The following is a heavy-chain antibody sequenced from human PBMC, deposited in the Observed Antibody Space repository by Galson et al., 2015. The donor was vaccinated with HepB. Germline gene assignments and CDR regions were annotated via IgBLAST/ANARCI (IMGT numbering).Heavy chain of an antibody. CDR2: MNPNSGNT. V-gene: IGHV1-8*01. CDR1: GYTFTSYD. Sequence: SVKVSCKASGYTFTSYDINWVRQATGQGLEWMGWMNPNSGNTGYAQKFQGRVTMTRNTSISTAYMELSSLRSEDTAVYYCAIRRNYYDSSGYSWFDPWGQGTLVTVSS. D-gene: IGHD3-22*01. J-gene: IGHJ5*02. CDR3: AIRRNYYDSSGYSWFDP.